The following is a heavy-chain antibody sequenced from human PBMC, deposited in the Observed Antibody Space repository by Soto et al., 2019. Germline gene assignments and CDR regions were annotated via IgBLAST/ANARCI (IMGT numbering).Heavy chain of an antibody. D-gene: IGHD6-13*01. V-gene: IGHV1-69*13. Sequence: ASVKVSCKASGGTFSSYAISWVRQAPGQGLEWMGGIIPIFGTANYAQKFQGRVTITADESTSTAYMELSSLRSEDTAVYYCARWRIAAAAFFDYWGQGILVTVSS. CDR2: IIPIFGTA. CDR1: GGTFSSYA. CDR3: ARWRIAAAAFFDY. J-gene: IGHJ4*02.